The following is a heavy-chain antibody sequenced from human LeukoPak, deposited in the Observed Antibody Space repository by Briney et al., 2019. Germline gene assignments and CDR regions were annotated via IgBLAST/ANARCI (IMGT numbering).Heavy chain of an antibody. J-gene: IGHJ4*02. D-gene: IGHD2-2*01. CDR3: VRPGYCSSTSCPPDH. CDR1: GYSISSGYY. V-gene: IGHV4-38-2*01. Sequence: SETLSLTCAVSGYSISSGYYWGWIRQPPGKGLAWIGSIYRSGSTYYNPPLKSRVTISVDTSKDQFSLKLSSVTAADTAVYYCVRPGYCSSTSCPPDHWGQGTLVTVSS. CDR2: IYRSGST.